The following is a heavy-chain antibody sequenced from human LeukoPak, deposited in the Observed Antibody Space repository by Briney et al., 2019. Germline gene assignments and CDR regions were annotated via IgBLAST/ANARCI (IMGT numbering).Heavy chain of an antibody. Sequence: GGSLRLSCAASGFTFSSYWMSWVRQAPGKGLEWVANIKQDGSEKYYVDSVKGRFTISRDNAKNSLYLQMNSLRAEDTAVYYCARYYGGYSYRIHYYYYYMDVWGKGTTVTISS. J-gene: IGHJ6*03. V-gene: IGHV3-7*01. CDR3: ARYYGGYSYRIHYYYYYMDV. CDR2: IKQDGSEK. CDR1: GFTFSSYW. D-gene: IGHD5-18*01.